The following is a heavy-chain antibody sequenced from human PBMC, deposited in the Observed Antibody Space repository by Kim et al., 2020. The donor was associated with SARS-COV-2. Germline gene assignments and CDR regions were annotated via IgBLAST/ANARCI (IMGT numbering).Heavy chain of an antibody. CDR1: GFTFTTYA. J-gene: IGHJ6*01. CDR3: VKHKGWWVQPPYYYYGM. D-gene: IGHD2-15*01. V-gene: IGHV3-23*01. Sequence: GGSLRLSCAVSGFTFTTYAMSWVRQTPGKGLEWVSAVTGSGTTHYTDSVKGRFTIIRDNTKNKPHLLMNSLRAEDTALYYCVKHKGWWVQPPYYYYGM. CDR2: VTGSGTT.